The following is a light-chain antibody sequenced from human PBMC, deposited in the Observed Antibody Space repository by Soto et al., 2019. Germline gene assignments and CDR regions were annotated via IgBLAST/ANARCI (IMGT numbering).Light chain of an antibody. V-gene: IGLV2-18*02. Sequence: QSALIQPPSVSGSPGQSVTISCTGTSSDVGSYDYVSWYQQHPGTVPKPMIYNVNTRPSGVPDRFSGSKSGNTASMTISGLQAEDEADYYCSSYTNTNTWVFGGGTKLTVL. CDR2: NVN. CDR1: SSDVGSYDY. J-gene: IGLJ3*02. CDR3: SSYTNTNTWV.